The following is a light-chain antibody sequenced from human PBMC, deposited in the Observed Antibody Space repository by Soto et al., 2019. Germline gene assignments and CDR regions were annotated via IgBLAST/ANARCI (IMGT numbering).Light chain of an antibody. CDR1: PSIGTY. Sequence: DIQMTQSPSSLSASVGDRVTITCRASPSIGTYLNWYQHKLGKAPKLLIYAASSLQGGVPSRFTGSGSGTDFTLTINSLQPEDFATYFCQQRYSIPITFGQGTRLEIK. J-gene: IGKJ5*01. V-gene: IGKV1-39*01. CDR3: QQRYSIPIT. CDR2: AAS.